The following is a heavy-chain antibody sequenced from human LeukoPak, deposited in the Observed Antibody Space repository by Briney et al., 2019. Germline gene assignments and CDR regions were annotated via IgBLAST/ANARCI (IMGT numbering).Heavy chain of an antibody. CDR2: INHSGIT. CDR1: GGSFSGYY. D-gene: IGHD6-6*01. J-gene: IGHJ6*03. Sequence: SETLSLTCAVYGGSFSGYYWSWIRQPPEKGLEWIGEINHSGITNYNPSLKSRVTISVDTSKNHFSLKLSSVTAAATAVYYCARVQVAARFYYYYYMDVWGKGTTVTVTS. CDR3: ARVQVAARFYYYYYMDV. V-gene: IGHV4-34*01.